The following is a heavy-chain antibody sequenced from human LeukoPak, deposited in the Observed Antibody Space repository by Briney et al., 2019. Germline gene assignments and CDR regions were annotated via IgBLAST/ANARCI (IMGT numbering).Heavy chain of an antibody. V-gene: IGHV4-59*01. CDR1: GGSISSYY. CDR2: IYNSGST. Sequence: SETLSLTCTVSGGSISSYYWSWIRQPPGKGLEWIGYIYNSGSTNYNPSLKSRVTISVDTSKNQFSLMLTSVTAADTAVYYCARDINLANWGQGTLVTVSS. J-gene: IGHJ4*02. D-gene: IGHD5-12*01. CDR3: ARDINLAN.